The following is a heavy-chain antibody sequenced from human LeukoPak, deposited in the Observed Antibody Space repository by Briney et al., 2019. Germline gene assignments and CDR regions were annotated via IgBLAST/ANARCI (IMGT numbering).Heavy chain of an antibody. CDR1: GFTFGDYD. J-gene: IGHJ3*02. CDR3: ARESVATNAFDI. Sequence: GGSLRLSCTASGFTFGDYDMSWVRLPPGKGLEWVSSISSSSSYIYYADSVKGRFTISRDNAKNSLYLQMNSLRAEDTAVYYCARESVATNAFDIWGQGTMVTVSS. V-gene: IGHV3-21*01. D-gene: IGHD5-12*01. CDR2: ISSSSSYI.